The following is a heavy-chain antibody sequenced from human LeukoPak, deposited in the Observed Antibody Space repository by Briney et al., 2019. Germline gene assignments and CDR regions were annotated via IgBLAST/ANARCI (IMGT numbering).Heavy chain of an antibody. D-gene: IGHD3-10*01. CDR3: ARGRYYGSDY. J-gene: IGHJ4*02. CDR1: GGSFSGYY. V-gene: IGHV4-34*01. Sequence: SETLSLTCAVYGGSFSGYYWSWIRQPPGKGLEWIGEINHSRSTNYNPSLKSRVTISVDTSKNQFSLQLSSVTAADTAVYYCARGRYYGSDYWGQGTLVTVSS. CDR2: INHSRST.